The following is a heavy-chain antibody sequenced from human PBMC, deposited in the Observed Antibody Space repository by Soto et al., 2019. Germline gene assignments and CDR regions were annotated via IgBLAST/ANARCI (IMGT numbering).Heavy chain of an antibody. CDR3: ARDRGYDAHDYYYNAMDV. Sequence: EVQLVESGGGLVKPGGSLRLSCISSGFTFRTYTMNWVRQAPGKGLEWVSGIRGFSPYTFYAESVKGRFTISRDNAKNSLYLQMNRLRAEDTAMYYCARDRGYDAHDYYYNAMDVWGQGTTVTVSS. V-gene: IGHV3-21*01. J-gene: IGHJ6*02. D-gene: IGHD2-15*01. CDR1: GFTFRTYT. CDR2: IRGFSPYT.